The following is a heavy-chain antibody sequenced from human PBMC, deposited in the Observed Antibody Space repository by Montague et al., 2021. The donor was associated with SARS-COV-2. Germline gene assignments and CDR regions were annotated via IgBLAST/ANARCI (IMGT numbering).Heavy chain of an antibody. V-gene: IGHV3-21*01. CDR3: ARALSASYSVGGDSFDI. CDR1: GFTFSKYS. CDR2: ISTSSLYI. J-gene: IGHJ3*02. Sequence: SLRLSCAASGFTFSKYSMNWVRQAPGKGLEWVSSISTSSLYIYYSASXKGRFTISRANAKNSLFLQMDSLRAEDTAVYHCARALSASYSVGGDSFDIWGQGTMVTVSS. D-gene: IGHD5/OR15-5a*01.